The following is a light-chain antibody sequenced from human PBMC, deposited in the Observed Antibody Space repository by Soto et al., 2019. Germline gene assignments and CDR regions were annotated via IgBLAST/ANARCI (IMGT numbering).Light chain of an antibody. V-gene: IGLV1-40*01. CDR1: SSNIGAGY. CDR3: QSYDSSLSGSV. CDR2: GNS. Sequence: QSVLTQPPSGSGAPGQRVTISCTGSSSNIGAGYVHWYQQLPGTAPKLLIYGNSNRPSGVPDRFSGSKSGTSASLAITGLQAEDEADYHCQSYDSSLSGSVFGGGTKLTVL. J-gene: IGLJ3*02.